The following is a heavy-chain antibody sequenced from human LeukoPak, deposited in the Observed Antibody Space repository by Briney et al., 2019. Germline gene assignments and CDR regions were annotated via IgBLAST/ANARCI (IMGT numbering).Heavy chain of an antibody. CDR3: AGGWYYYDSSGYPL. CDR2: INHSGST. V-gene: IGHV4-34*01. Sequence: SETLSLTCAVYGGSFSGYYWSWIRQPPGKGLEWIGEINHSGSTNYNPSLKSRVTISVDTSKNQFSLKLSSVTAADTAVYYCAGGWYYYDSSGYPLWGQGTLVTVSS. CDR1: GGSFSGYY. J-gene: IGHJ4*02. D-gene: IGHD3-22*01.